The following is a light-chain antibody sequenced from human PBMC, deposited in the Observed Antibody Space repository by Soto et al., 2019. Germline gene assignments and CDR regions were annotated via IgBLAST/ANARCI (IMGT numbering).Light chain of an antibody. Sequence: EIVLTQSPGTLSLSPGERATLSCRASQSVSNNYLAWYRQKPGQAPRLLIYGASTRATGLPARFSGSGSGTDFTLTISSLQSEDFAVYYCQQYNNGPYTFGQGTKVDIK. CDR1: QSVSNN. V-gene: IGKV3-15*01. CDR3: QQYNNGPYT. J-gene: IGKJ2*01. CDR2: GAS.